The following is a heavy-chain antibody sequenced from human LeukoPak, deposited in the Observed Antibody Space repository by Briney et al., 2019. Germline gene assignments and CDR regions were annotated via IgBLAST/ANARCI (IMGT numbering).Heavy chain of an antibody. D-gene: IGHD1-26*01. Sequence: SETLSLTCTVSGGSISSYYWSWIRQPPGKGLEWIGYIYYSGSTNYNPSLKSRVTISVDTSKNQFSLKLSSVTAADTAVYYCARHLGGGSYLNWFDPWGQGTLVTVSS. CDR2: IYYSGST. CDR3: ARHLGGGSYLNWFDP. CDR1: GGSISSYY. V-gene: IGHV4-59*01. J-gene: IGHJ5*02.